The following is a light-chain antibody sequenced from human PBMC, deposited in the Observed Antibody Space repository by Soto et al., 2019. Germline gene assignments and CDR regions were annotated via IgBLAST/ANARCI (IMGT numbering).Light chain of an antibody. V-gene: IGKV3-20*01. Sequence: ENVLTQSPATLSLSPGEGATLSCRASQSINTYLAWYQQKPGQAPRLLIYRTSNRAAGIPDRFSGSGSGTDFTLTVSRLEPEDFAMYYCQQYHWAPDTFGQGTRLEI. J-gene: IGKJ5*01. CDR1: QSINTY. CDR3: QQYHWAPDT. CDR2: RTS.